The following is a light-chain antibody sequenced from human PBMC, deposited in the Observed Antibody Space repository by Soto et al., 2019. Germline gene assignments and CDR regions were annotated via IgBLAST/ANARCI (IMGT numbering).Light chain of an antibody. Sequence: VLTQSPGTLSLSPGDRATLSCRASQSVTANYLAWYQQKPGQAPRLLIYGASSRATGIPDRFSGSGSGTDFTLTITGLEPEDVAVYFCQQYGSSPLTFGGGTKVEI. CDR1: QSVTANY. V-gene: IGKV3-20*01. J-gene: IGKJ4*01. CDR2: GAS. CDR3: QQYGSSPLT.